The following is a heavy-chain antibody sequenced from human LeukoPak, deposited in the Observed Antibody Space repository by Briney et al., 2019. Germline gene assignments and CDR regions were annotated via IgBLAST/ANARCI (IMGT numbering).Heavy chain of an antibody. J-gene: IGHJ4*02. CDR1: GGSISSSSYY. V-gene: IGHV4-39*01. D-gene: IGHD4-17*01. Sequence: SETLSLTCTVSGGSISSSSYYWGWIRQPPGKGLEWIGSIYYSGSTYYSPSLKSRVTISVDTSKNQFSLKLSSVTAADTAVYYCANPLPMTTVTNDYWGQGTLVTVSS. CDR2: IYYSGST. CDR3: ANPLPMTTVTNDY.